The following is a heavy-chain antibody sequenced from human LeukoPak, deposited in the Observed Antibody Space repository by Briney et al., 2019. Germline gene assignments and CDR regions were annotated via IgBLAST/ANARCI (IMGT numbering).Heavy chain of an antibody. CDR3: TTARRAALEAFDI. CDR2: IKSRADGGRT. Sequence: GGSLRLSCAASGFTVSNAWMSWVRQAPGKGLEWVGHIKSRADGGRTDYAAPVKGRFTISRDDSNNTLYLQMNSLKTEDTAVYYCTTARRAALEAFDIWGQGTMVTVSS. V-gene: IGHV3-15*01. CDR1: GFTVSNAW. J-gene: IGHJ3*02. D-gene: IGHD6-6*01.